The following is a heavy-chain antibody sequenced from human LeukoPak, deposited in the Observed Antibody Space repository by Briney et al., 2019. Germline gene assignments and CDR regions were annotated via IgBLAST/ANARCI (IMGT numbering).Heavy chain of an antibody. CDR2: INTNTGNP. CDR3: AIMPSSWLGAFDI. V-gene: IGHV7-4-1*02. Sequence: ASVKVSCKASGYAFIDYAINWVRQAPGQGLEWMGWINTNTGNPTYAQGFTGRFVFSLDTSVSTAYLQISSLKAEDTAVYYCAIMPSSWLGAFDIWGQGTMVTVSS. J-gene: IGHJ3*02. D-gene: IGHD6-13*01. CDR1: GYAFIDYA.